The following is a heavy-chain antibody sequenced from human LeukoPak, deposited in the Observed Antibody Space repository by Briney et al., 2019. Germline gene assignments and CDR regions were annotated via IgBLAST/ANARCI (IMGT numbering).Heavy chain of an antibody. Sequence: PSETLSLTCTVPGGSISSYYWSWIRQPPGKGLEWIGYIYYSGYTNYNPSLKSRVTMSVDASKNQFSLKLSSVTAADTAVYYRARRYFDSSVYYFDYWGQGTLVTVSS. CDR1: GGSISSYY. J-gene: IGHJ4*02. CDR2: IYYSGYT. D-gene: IGHD3-22*01. CDR3: ARRYFDSSVYYFDY. V-gene: IGHV4-59*08.